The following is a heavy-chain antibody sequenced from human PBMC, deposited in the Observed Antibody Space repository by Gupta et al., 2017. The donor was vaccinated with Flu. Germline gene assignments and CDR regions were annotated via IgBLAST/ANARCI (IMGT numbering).Heavy chain of an antibody. J-gene: IGHJ3*02. CDR1: RFTFSSYA. CDR2: ISGSGGST. V-gene: IGHV3-23*01. Sequence: VQLLESGGGFVQPGGSLRLSCAASRFTFSSYAMGWVRQAPGKGLEWVSAISGSGGSTYNADSEKGRFTISRDNAKNTMYLQMNSLRAEDTAVYYCAREDDSSGYYYSSPDALDIWGQGTTVTVSS. CDR3: AREDDSSGYYYSSPDALDI. D-gene: IGHD3-22*01.